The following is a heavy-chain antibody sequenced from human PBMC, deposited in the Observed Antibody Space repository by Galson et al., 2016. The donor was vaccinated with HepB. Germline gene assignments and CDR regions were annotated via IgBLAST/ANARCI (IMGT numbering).Heavy chain of an antibody. V-gene: IGHV1-69-2*01. D-gene: IGHD1-1*01. CDR3: ATRKTYNNNWFGDGFDV. CDR2: VDPEDGQT. J-gene: IGHJ3*01. Sequence: VKVSCKASGYTFTDYYILWFQQAPGKGLEWMGLVDPEDGQTQYAEKFQGRITLSADTSTDTAYMDLASLTSEDTAIYYCATRKTYNNNWFGDGFDVWGQGTKVIVSS. CDR1: GYTFTDYY.